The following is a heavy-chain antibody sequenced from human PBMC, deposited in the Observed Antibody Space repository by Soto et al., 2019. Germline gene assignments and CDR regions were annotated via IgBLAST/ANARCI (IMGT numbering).Heavy chain of an antibody. CDR3: AKDRHPDGRWPFDH. J-gene: IGHJ4*02. Sequence: PGGSLRLSCVASGFTFRTYAMSRVRQAPGEGLEWVSGIVGGGTIISYADSVKGRFTISRDDSNNVLYLQMHSLRAEDTAVYYWAKDRHPDGRWPFDHWGKGTLVTVSS. CDR1: GFTFRTYA. V-gene: IGHV3-23*03. D-gene: IGHD2-8*01. CDR2: IVGGGTII.